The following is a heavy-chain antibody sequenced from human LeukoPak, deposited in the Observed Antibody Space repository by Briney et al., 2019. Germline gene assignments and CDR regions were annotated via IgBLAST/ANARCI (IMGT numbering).Heavy chain of an antibody. J-gene: IGHJ4*02. CDR2: IIPVFGTA. V-gene: IGHV1-69*01. CDR3: AGGLWFGELFGYFDY. Sequence: SVRVSCKASGGTVSNYAISWVRQAPGQGLEWMGGIIPVFGTAKYAQEFQGRVTITADEYTGTAYMDLSSLRSEDTAVYYCAGGLWFGELFGYFDYWGQGTLVTVSS. CDR1: GGTVSNYA. D-gene: IGHD3-10*01.